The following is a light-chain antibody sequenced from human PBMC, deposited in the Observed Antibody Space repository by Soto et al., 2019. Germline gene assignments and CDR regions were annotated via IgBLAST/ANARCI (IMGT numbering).Light chain of an antibody. CDR3: LQGYNTFWT. Sequence: DILMTQSPSSLSASVGDSVTVTCRASQPIGTSLHWYQQRAGKAPKVLISSASRLQSGVSSRFSGSGSGTHFTLTISSLRPEDSATYYCLQGYNTFWTFGQGTKVEIK. CDR1: QPIGTS. J-gene: IGKJ1*01. CDR2: SAS. V-gene: IGKV1-39*01.